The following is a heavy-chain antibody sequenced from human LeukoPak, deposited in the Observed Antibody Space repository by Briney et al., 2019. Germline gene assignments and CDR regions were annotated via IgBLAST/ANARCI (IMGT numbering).Heavy chain of an antibody. Sequence: GESLKISCKGSGYSFTSYWIGWVRQMPGKGLEWMGWINTDTGDPTYAQGFTGRFVFSLDTSATTAYLQISSLKAEDTATYYCARYFCGGGSCYPFDYWGQGTLVTVSS. J-gene: IGHJ4*02. D-gene: IGHD2-15*01. V-gene: IGHV7-4-1*02. CDR2: INTDTGDP. CDR3: ARYFCGGGSCYPFDY. CDR1: GYSFTSYW.